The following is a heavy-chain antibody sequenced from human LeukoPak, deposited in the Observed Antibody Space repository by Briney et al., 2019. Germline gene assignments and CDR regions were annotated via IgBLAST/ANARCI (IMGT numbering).Heavy chain of an antibody. D-gene: IGHD6-13*01. CDR2: ICYSGSA. CDR1: GGSISSDY. Sequence: SETLSLTCTVSGGSISSDYWSWIRQPPGNGLELIWYICYSGSANYNSYLKSRVTISVATSKSQCSLKLSSVTAADTAVYYCARDRGSSCPARSFDYWGQGTLVTVSS. V-gene: IGHV4-59*01. J-gene: IGHJ4*02. CDR3: ARDRGSSCPARSFDY.